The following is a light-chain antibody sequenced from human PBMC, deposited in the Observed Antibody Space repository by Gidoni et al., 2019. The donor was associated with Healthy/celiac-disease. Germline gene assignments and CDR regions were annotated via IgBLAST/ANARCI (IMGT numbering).Light chain of an antibody. CDR2: DAS. CDR3: QQRSNWPPF. V-gene: IGKV3-11*01. J-gene: IGKJ4*01. Sequence: EIVLTQSPATLSLSPGERATLSCRASQSVSSYLACYQQKPGQAPRLLIYDASNRATGIPARFSGSGSGTDFTLTISSLEPEDFAVYYCQQRSNWPPFFGGGTKVEIK. CDR1: QSVSSY.